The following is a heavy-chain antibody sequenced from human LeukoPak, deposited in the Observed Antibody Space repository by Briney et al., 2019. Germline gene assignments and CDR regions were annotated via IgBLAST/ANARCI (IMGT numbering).Heavy chain of an antibody. J-gene: IGHJ4*02. CDR2: INPNSGGT. CDR1: GYTFTGYY. Sequence: ASVKVSCKASGYTFTGYYMHWVRQAPGQGLEWMGRINPNSGGTNYAQKFQGRVTKTRDTSISTAYMELSRLRSDDTVVYYCARDLNAWYQLLFYWGQGTLVTVSS. V-gene: IGHV1-2*05. D-gene: IGHD2-2*01. CDR3: ARDLNAWYQLLFY.